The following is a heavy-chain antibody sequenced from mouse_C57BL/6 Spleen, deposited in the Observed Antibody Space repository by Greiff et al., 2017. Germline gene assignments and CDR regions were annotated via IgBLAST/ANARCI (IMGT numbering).Heavy chain of an antibody. CDR3: ATTNREKPHWYFDV. CDR2: IWSGGST. J-gene: IGHJ1*03. Sequence: VMLVESGPGLVQPSQSLSITCTVSGFSLTSYGVHWVRQPPGKGLEWLGVIWSGGSTDYNAAFISRLSISKDNSKSQVFFKINSLQADDTAIYYCATTNREKPHWYFDVWGTGTTVTVAS. CDR1: GFSLTSYG. V-gene: IGHV2-4*01.